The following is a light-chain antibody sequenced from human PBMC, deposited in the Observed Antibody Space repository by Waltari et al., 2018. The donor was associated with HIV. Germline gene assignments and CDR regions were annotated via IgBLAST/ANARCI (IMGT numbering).Light chain of an antibody. V-gene: IGKV3-20*01. J-gene: IGKJ4*01. CDR2: GAS. CDR3: QQYGSSPLT. Sequence: EIVLTQSPGTLSLSPRERATLSCRASQSVSSSYLAWYQQKPGQAPRLLIYGASSRATGIPDRFSGSGSGTDFTLTISRVEPEDCAVYYCQQYGSSPLTFGGGTKVEIK. CDR1: QSVSSSY.